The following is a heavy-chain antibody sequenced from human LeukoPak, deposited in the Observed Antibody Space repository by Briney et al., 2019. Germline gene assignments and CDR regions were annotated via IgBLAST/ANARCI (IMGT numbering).Heavy chain of an antibody. CDR2: IYTSGST. J-gene: IGHJ4*02. CDR1: GGSISSGSYY. Sequence: SETLSLTCTVSGGSISSGSYYWSWIRQPAGKGLEWIGRIYTSGSTNYNPSLKSRVTISVDTSKNQFSLKLSSVAAADTAVCYCARYSGSYSFDYWGQGTLVTVSS. V-gene: IGHV4-61*02. D-gene: IGHD1-26*01. CDR3: ARYSGSYSFDY.